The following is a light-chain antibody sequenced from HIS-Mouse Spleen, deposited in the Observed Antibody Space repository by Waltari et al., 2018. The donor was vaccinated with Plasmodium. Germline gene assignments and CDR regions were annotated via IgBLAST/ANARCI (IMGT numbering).Light chain of an antibody. CDR3: QQYGSSPPWT. V-gene: IGKV3-20*01. CDR2: GAS. CDR1: QSVSSSY. Sequence: EIVLTQSPGTLSLSPGERATLSCRASQSVSSSYLAGYQQKPRQAPRLLIFGASSRATGIADRISGSGSGTDFTLTISRLEPEDVAVYYCQQYGSSPPWTFGQGTKVEIK. J-gene: IGKJ1*01.